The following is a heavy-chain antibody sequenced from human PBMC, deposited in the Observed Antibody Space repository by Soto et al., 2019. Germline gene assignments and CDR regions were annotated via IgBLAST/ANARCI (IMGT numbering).Heavy chain of an antibody. CDR1: LDSISNSY. D-gene: IGHD5-12*01. J-gene: IGHJ5*02. CDR3: AKGRGFSSDNYFVP. Sequence: QVQLLESGPGLVKPSETLSLTCSVSLDSISNSYWTWIRQPAGKGLEWIGHIYSSGNANYNPSLKSRVAVSLDTSKNQFSLSLKSVTAADTAIYYCAKGRGFSSDNYFVPWGQGTQVTVSS. V-gene: IGHV4-4*07. CDR2: IYSSGNA.